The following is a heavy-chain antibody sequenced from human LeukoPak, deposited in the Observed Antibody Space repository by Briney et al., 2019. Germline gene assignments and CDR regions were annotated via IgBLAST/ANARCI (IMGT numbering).Heavy chain of an antibody. V-gene: IGHV3-48*01. CDR1: GFTFSSYS. Sequence: PGGSLRLSRAASGFTFSSYSLNWVRQAPGKGLAWVSYISTGSSTIYYADSVKGRFTISRDNAKNSLYLQMNSLRAEDTAVYYCAELGITMIGGVWGKGTTVTISS. CDR2: ISTGSSTI. CDR3: AELGITMIGGV. D-gene: IGHD3-10*02. J-gene: IGHJ6*04.